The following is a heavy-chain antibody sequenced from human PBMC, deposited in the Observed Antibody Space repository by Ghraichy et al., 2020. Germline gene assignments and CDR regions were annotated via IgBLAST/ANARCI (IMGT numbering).Heavy chain of an antibody. CDR1: SGSFSSSRFF. Sequence: SETLSLSCNVSSGSFSSSRFFWGWIRQPPGKGLEWIGSFYYSGSSHYNPSLKSRVTISIDTSKNQFSLKLRSVTASDTAVYFCARHQWQWLADLYYWGQGTLVTVS. CDR2: FYYSGSS. J-gene: IGHJ4*02. D-gene: IGHD6-19*01. V-gene: IGHV4-39*01. CDR3: ARHQWQWLADLYY.